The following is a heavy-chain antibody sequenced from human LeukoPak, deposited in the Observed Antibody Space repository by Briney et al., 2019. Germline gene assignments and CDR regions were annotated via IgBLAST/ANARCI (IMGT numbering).Heavy chain of an antibody. V-gene: IGHV1-3*03. CDR2: INAGNGNT. J-gene: IGHJ4*02. CDR1: GYTFTSYA. CDR3: ARDARFWSGYYSGGYFDY. Sequence: GASVKVSCKASGYTFTSYAMHWVRQAPGQRLEWMGWINAGNGNTKYSQEFQGRVTITRDTSASTAYMELSSLRSEDMAVYYCARDARFWSGYYSGGYFDYWGQGTLVTVSS. D-gene: IGHD3-3*01.